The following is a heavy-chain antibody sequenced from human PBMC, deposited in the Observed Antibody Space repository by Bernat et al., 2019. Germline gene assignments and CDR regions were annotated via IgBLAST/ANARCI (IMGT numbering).Heavy chain of an antibody. V-gene: IGHV3-21*01. CDR1: GFTFSSYS. Sequence: EVQLVESGGGLVKPGGSLRISCAASGFTFSSYSMNWVRQAPGKGLEWVSSISSSSSYIYYADSVKGRFTISRDNAKNSLYLQMNSLRAEDTAVYYCARDLNPYTAANYYYYYGMDVWGQGTTVTVSS. CDR2: ISSSSSYI. D-gene: IGHD2-2*02. J-gene: IGHJ6*02. CDR3: ARDLNPYTAANYYYYYGMDV.